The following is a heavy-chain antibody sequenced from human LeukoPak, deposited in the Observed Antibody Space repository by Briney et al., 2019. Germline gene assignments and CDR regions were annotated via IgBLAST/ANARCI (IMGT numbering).Heavy chain of an antibody. J-gene: IGHJ5*02. D-gene: IGHD2-2*01. CDR1: GYTFTSYD. CDR3: ARGLAVPAASIDP. Sequence: ASVKVSCKASGYTFTSYDINRVRQATGQGLEWMGWMNPNSGNTGYAQKFQGRVTITRNTSISTAYMELSSLRSEDMAVYYCARGLAVPAASIDPWGQGTLVTVSS. CDR2: MNPNSGNT. V-gene: IGHV1-8*03.